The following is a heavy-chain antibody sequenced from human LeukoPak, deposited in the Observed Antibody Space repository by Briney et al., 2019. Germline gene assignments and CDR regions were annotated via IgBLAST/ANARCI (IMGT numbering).Heavy chain of an antibody. CDR2: ISCDGSNK. CDR3: AKVHYYEPANAFDI. CDR1: GFTFSSYG. J-gene: IGHJ3*02. Sequence: GGSLRLSCAASGFTFSSYGMHWVRQAPGKGLEWVAVISCDGSNKYYADSVKGRFTISRDNSKNTLYLQMNSLRAEDTAVYYCAKVHYYEPANAFDIWGQGTMVTVSS. V-gene: IGHV3-30*18. D-gene: IGHD3-22*01.